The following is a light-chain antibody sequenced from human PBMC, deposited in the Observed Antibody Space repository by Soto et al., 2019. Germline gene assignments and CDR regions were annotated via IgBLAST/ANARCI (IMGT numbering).Light chain of an antibody. V-gene: IGKV1-6*01. CDR3: LQDYNYPLT. CDR1: QGIRND. J-gene: IGKJ4*01. CDR2: AAS. Sequence: AIQMTHSPSSLSASVGDRVTITCMESQGIRNDLGWYQQKPGKAPKLLIYAASSLQSGVPSRFSGSGSGTDFTLTISSLQTEDFATYYCLQDYNYPLTFGGGTKVDIK.